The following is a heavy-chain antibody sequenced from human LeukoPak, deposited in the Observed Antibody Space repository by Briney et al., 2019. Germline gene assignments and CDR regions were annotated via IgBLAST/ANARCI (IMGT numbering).Heavy chain of an antibody. V-gene: IGHV4-39*01. CDR1: GGSITTSSYY. J-gene: IGHJ2*01. Sequence: PSETLSLTCTVSGGSITTSSYYWGWIRQPPGKGLEWIGIIYYSGSTYYNPSLNGRVTISVDTSKKQFSLKLSSVTAADTAVYYCARAFRARYFDLWGRGTLVTVSS. CDR3: ARAFRARYFDL. D-gene: IGHD2/OR15-2a*01. CDR2: IYYSGST.